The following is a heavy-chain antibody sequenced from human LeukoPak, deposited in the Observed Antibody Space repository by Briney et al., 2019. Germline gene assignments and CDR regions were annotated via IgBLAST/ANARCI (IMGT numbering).Heavy chain of an antibody. J-gene: IGHJ5*02. CDR1: GYTFNNYA. Sequence: ASVKVSCKASGYTFNNYAINWVRQAPGQGLEWMGWINTNTGNPTYAQGFTGRFVFSLDTSVRTAYLQISSLKAEDTAVYYCARGVRRNIVVVPAAIRFDPWGQGTLVTVSS. CDR2: INTNTGNP. V-gene: IGHV7-4-1*02. D-gene: IGHD2-2*02. CDR3: ARGVRRNIVVVPAAIRFDP.